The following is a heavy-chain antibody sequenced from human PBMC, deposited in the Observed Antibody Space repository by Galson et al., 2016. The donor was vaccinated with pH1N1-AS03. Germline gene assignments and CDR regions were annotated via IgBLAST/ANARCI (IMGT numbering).Heavy chain of an antibody. Sequence: SLRLSCATSGFTISDYYMSWIRQTPGKGPEWIAYISSAGKTTYYGDSVKGRFTISRDIARNSLYLQMNRLRADDTAVYYWARDLLKYYIDSGSNAPGYWGLGTLVTVSS. CDR1: GFTISDYY. J-gene: IGHJ1*01. V-gene: IGHV3-11*01. CDR3: ARDLLKYYIDSGSNAPGY. CDR2: ISSAGKTT. D-gene: IGHD3-10*01.